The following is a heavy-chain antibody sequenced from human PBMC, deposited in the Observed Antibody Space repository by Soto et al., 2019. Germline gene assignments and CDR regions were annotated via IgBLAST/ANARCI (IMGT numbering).Heavy chain of an antibody. CDR1: GGSISSGGYS. V-gene: IGHV4-30-2*01. CDR2: IYHSGST. CDR3: ASRGYDSSGYGDY. J-gene: IGHJ4*02. D-gene: IGHD3-22*01. Sequence: QLQLQESGSGLVKPSQTLSLTCAVSGGSISSGGYSWSWIRQPPGKGLEWIGYIYHSGSTYYNPSLQSRVTTSVDRPKNQFSLKLSSVTAADPAVYYCASRGYDSSGYGDYWGQGTLVTVSS.